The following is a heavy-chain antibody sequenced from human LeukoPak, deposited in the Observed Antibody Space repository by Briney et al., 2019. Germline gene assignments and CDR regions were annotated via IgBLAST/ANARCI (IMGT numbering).Heavy chain of an antibody. CDR1: GFPFSSYA. J-gene: IGHJ6*02. V-gene: IGHV3-64D*09. CDR2: ISDSGGST. CDR3: VRGYSFFPFGMDV. Sequence: GGSLRLSCSASGFPFSSYAMHWVRQAPGKGLEYVSGISDSGGSTYYEDSVKGRFTISRDNSKNTLYLQMSSLRAEDPAVYFCVRGYSFFPFGMDVWGQGTTVTVSS. D-gene: IGHD2-15*01.